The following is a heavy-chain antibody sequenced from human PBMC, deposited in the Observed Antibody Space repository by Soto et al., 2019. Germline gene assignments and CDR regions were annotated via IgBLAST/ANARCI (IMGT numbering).Heavy chain of an antibody. CDR1: GYTFTTYD. V-gene: IGHV1-18*04. J-gene: IGHJ4*02. CDR3: ARKMSGWPKFDW. D-gene: IGHD6-19*01. CDR2: INGYSGTT. Sequence: QVQLVQSAAELKKPGASVNVSCMTPGYTFTTYDITWVRQAPGQGLEWMGWINGYSGTTDYAQKFQGRVTMTTDTSRGMAFMELSRLNFDDTGVYFCARKMSGWPKFDWWGQGTLVTVSS.